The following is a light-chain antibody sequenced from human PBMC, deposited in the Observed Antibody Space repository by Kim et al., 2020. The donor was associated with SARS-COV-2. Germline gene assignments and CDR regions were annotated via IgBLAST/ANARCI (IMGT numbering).Light chain of an antibody. V-gene: IGKV3-20*01. CDR1: QTVNNMN. CDR2: GTS. Sequence: PGERATLSCRASQTVNNMNLAWYQQKPGQAPRLLIYGTSNRATGIPDRFSGSGSGSDFTLTISRVEPDDFAVYYCQQYSSSPSTTFGQVTRLEIK. J-gene: IGKJ5*01. CDR3: QQYSSSPSTT.